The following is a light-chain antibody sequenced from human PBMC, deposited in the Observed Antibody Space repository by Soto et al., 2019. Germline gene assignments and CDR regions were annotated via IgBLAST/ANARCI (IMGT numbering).Light chain of an antibody. CDR2: DVS. CDR1: SSDVGGYNY. V-gene: IGLV2-14*01. CDR3: ISNTASTIYV. J-gene: IGLJ1*01. Sequence: QSALTQPASVSGSPGQSITISCTGTSSDVGGYNYVSWYQHHPDRAPKLIIYDVSNRPSGVSNRFSGSKSGNTASLTISGLQAEDEADYYCISNTASTIYVFGTVTKLTVL.